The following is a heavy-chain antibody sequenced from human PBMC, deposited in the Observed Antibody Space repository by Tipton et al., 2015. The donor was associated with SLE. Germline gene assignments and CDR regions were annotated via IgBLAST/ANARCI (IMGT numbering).Heavy chain of an antibody. V-gene: IGHV4-59*01. J-gene: IGHJ4*02. D-gene: IGHD2-15*01. Sequence: TLSLTCSVSGDSLSPYYWSWIRHSPGKGLEWIAYVSYIGSSNSSPSFKSRVTVSVDTSKNRFSLKLSSVTAADTAVYFCARDWGYCHSTHCPREGYFDYWGPGIQVTVSS. CDR2: VSYIGSS. CDR1: GDSLSPYY. CDR3: ARDWGYCHSTHCPREGYFDY.